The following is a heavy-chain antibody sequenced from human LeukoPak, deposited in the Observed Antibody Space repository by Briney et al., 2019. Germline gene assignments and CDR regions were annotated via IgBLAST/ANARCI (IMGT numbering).Heavy chain of an antibody. D-gene: IGHD3-10*01. J-gene: IGHJ6*03. V-gene: IGHV4-59*01. CDR2: IYYSGST. Sequence: PSETPSLTCTVSGGSISSYYWSWIRQPPGKGLEWIGYIYYSGSTNYNPSLKSRVTISVDTSKNQFSLKLSSVTAADTAVYYCARVGQPPLHYYYYYMDVWGKGTTVTVSS. CDR3: ARVGQPPLHYYYYYMDV. CDR1: GGSISSYY.